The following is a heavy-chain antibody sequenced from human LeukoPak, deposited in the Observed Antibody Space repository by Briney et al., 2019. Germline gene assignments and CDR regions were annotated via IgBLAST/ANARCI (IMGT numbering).Heavy chain of an antibody. CDR2: IYYSGST. V-gene: IGHV4-39*01. CDR1: GGSISSISYY. J-gene: IGHJ4*02. D-gene: IGHD6-19*01. Sequence: SETLSLTSTVSGGSISSISYYWGWIRQPPGKGLEWTGRIYYSGSTYYNPSLKSPVPISVATSKNKFSLKLCSVTAADTAVYYCARQLEYSSGRFDYWGQGTLVTVSS. CDR3: ARQLEYSSGRFDY.